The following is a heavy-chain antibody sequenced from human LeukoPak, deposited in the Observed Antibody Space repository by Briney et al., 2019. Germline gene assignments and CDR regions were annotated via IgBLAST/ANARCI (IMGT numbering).Heavy chain of an antibody. CDR2: ISSSSSTI. V-gene: IGHV3-48*02. D-gene: IGHD3-10*01. CDR3: ARDRSYGSGDYQNAGGCFDN. CDR1: GFSFSTYS. Sequence: GGSLRLSCAASGFSFSTYSMNWVRQAPGKGLEWVAYISSSSSTIFYADSVKGRFTVSRDNAKRSLYLQLNSLRDEDTALYYCARDRSYGSGDYQNAGGCFDNWGQGTLVTVSS. J-gene: IGHJ4*02.